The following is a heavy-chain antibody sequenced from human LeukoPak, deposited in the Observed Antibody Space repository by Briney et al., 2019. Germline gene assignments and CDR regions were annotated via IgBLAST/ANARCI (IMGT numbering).Heavy chain of an antibody. J-gene: IGHJ4*02. CDR1: GFTFSSYS. CDR2: IDSSSSHI. D-gene: IGHD3-10*01. V-gene: IGHV3-21*01. Sequence: GGSLRLSCAASGFTFSSYSMNWVRQAPGKGLEWVSSIDSSSSHIYYADSLKGRFTISRDNAKNSLYLQMNSLTAEDTAVYYCARAQKLIGEFDYWGQGALVTVSS. CDR3: ARAQKLIGEFDY.